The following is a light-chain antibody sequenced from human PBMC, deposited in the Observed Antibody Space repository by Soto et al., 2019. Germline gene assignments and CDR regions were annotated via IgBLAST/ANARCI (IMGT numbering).Light chain of an antibody. CDR3: LSFDNSLSRSV. Sequence: AVHWYQQLPGTAPKLLVYDNNNRPSGVPDRFTCSKSGTSASLAITGLQPEDEADYFCLSFDNSLSRSVFGGGTKVTVL. CDR2: DNN. CDR1: A. J-gene: IGLJ2*01. V-gene: IGLV1-40*01.